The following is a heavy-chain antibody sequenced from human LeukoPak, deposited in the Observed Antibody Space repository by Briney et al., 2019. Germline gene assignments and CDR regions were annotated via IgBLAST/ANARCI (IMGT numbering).Heavy chain of an antibody. Sequence: PGGSLRLSCAASGFTFSSYWMSWVRQAPGKGLEWVANIKQDGSEKYYVDSVKGRFTISRDNAKNSLYLQMNSLRAEDTAVYYYRGIQLWARTYAFDIWGQGTMVTVSS. D-gene: IGHD5-18*01. J-gene: IGHJ3*02. CDR1: GFTFSSYW. CDR3: RGIQLWARTYAFDI. CDR2: IKQDGSEK. V-gene: IGHV3-7*01.